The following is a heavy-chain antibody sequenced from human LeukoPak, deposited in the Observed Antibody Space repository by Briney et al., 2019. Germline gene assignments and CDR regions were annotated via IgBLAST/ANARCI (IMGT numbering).Heavy chain of an antibody. D-gene: IGHD5-18*01. J-gene: IGHJ4*02. Sequence: GGSLRLSCAASGFMFSSYEMSWVRQAPGKGLEWVSYISSSGNTIYYADSVKGRFTISRDNAKNSLFLQMNSLRVEDTAVYYCARDPGFSYLDYWGQGTLATVYS. CDR2: ISSSGNTI. CDR3: ARDPGFSYLDY. V-gene: IGHV3-48*03. CDR1: GFMFSSYE.